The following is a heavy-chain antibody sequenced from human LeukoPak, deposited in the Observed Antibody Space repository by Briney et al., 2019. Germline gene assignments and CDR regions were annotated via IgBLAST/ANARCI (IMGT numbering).Heavy chain of an antibody. V-gene: IGHV3-23*01. CDR3: AKSDHSSGWLFFDY. CDR1: GYTFSSYA. D-gene: IGHD6-19*01. J-gene: IGHJ4*02. Sequence: SGGSLRLSCAASGYTFSSYAMSWVRQAPGKGLEWVSAISGSGGSTYYADSVKGRFTISRDNSKNTLYLQMNSLRAEDTAVYYCAKSDHSSGWLFFDYWGQGTLVTVS. CDR2: ISGSGGST.